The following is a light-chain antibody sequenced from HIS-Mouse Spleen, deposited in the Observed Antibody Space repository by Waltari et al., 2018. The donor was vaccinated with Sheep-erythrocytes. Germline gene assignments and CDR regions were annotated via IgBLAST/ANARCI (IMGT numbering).Light chain of an antibody. V-gene: IGLV2-23*01. CDR1: SSDVGMYNL. J-gene: IGLJ3*02. CDR2: EGS. CDR3: CSYAGSSTPWV. Sequence: QSALTQPASVSGSPGQSLTISFTGTSSDVGMYNLVSWYQQHPGKAPKLIIYEGSKRPSGVSNRFSGSKSGNTASLSISGLQAEDEADYYCCSYAGSSTPWVFGGGTKLTVL.